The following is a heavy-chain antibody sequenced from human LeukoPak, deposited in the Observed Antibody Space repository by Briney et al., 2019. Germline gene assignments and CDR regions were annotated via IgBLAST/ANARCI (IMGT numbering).Heavy chain of an antibody. Sequence: GGSLRLSCVASGFIFSTFGMHWVRQAPGKGLEWVAFISHDGNDKYYADSVKGRFTISRDNSKNTLYLQMNSLRAEDTAVYYCARGGSYLSAFDIWGQGTMVTVSS. V-gene: IGHV3-30*03. J-gene: IGHJ3*02. D-gene: IGHD1-26*01. CDR3: ARGGSYLSAFDI. CDR1: GFIFSTFG. CDR2: ISHDGNDK.